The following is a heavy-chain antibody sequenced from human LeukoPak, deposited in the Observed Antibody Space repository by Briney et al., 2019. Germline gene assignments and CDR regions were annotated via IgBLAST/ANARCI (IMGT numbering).Heavy chain of an antibody. CDR3: AKDIGSWHRGFDY. CDR2: ISWNSGSI. CDR1: GFTFDDYA. D-gene: IGHD6-13*01. Sequence: GGSLRLSCAASGFTFDDYAMHWVRQAPGKGLAWVSGISWNSGSIGYADSVKGRFTISRDNAKNSLYLQMNSLRAEDTALYYCAKDIGSWHRGFDYWGQGTLVTVSS. J-gene: IGHJ4*02. V-gene: IGHV3-9*01.